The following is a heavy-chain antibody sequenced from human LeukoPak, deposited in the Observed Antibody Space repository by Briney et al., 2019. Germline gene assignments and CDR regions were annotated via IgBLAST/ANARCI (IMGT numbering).Heavy chain of an antibody. CDR3: ARLVVGGWFDP. CDR2: IYYSGST. V-gene: IGHV4-39*01. Sequence: PSETLSLTCTVSGGSISSSFYYWGWIRQPPGEGLEWIGTIYYSGSTYYNPSLKSRVTISVDTSKNQFSLKLSSVTAADTAVYYCARLVVGGWFDPWGQGTLVTVSS. CDR1: GGSISSSFYY. J-gene: IGHJ5*02. D-gene: IGHD1-26*01.